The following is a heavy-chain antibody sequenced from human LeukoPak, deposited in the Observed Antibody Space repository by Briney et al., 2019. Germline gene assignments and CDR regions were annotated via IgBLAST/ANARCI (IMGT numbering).Heavy chain of an antibody. V-gene: IGHV4-59*08. CDR3: ARHRGSSGWYYFDY. CDR1: GGSIRSYY. Sequence: SETLSLICTVSGGSIRSYYWSWIRQPPGKGLEWIGHIYSGSPKYNPSLESRVTISVDTSKNQFSLKLSSVTAADTAVYYCARHRGSSGWYYFDYWGQGTLVTVSS. J-gene: IGHJ4*02. D-gene: IGHD6-19*01. CDR2: IYSGSP.